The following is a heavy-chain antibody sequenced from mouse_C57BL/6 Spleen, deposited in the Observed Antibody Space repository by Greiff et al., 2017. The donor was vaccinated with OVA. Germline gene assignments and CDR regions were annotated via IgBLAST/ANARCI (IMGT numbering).Heavy chain of an antibody. Sequence: VQLQQPGAELVRPGTSVKLSCKASGYTFTSYWMHWVKQRPGQGLEWIGVIDPSDSYTNYNQKFKGKATLTVDTSSSTAYMQLSSLTSEDSAVYYCARPGAYYSKGGFAYWGQGTLVTVSA. D-gene: IGHD2-5*01. V-gene: IGHV1-59*01. CDR2: IDPSDSYT. J-gene: IGHJ3*01. CDR3: ARPGAYYSKGGFAY. CDR1: GYTFTSYW.